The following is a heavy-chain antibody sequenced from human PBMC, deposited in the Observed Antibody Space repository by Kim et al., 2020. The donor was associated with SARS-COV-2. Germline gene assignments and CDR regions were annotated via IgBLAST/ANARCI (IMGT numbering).Heavy chain of an antibody. V-gene: IGHV3-33*06. CDR3: AKLGRHLSPSIAAADPEYDY. Sequence: GGSLSLSCAASGFTFSSYGMHWVRQAPGKGLEWVAVIWYDGSNKYYADSVKGRFTISRDNSKNTLYLQMNSLRAEDTAVYYCAKLGRHLSPSIAAADPEYDYWGQGTLVTVSS. CDR2: IWYDGSNK. CDR1: GFTFSSYG. D-gene: IGHD6-13*01. J-gene: IGHJ4*02.